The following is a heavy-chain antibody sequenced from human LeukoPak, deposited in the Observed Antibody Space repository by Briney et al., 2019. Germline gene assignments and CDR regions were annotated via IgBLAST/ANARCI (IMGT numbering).Heavy chain of an antibody. CDR2: ISSSSSYT. CDR3: ARDKDIVVVGPITKPKRATYYYYYGMDV. J-gene: IGHJ6*04. D-gene: IGHD2-15*01. CDR1: GFTFSDYY. V-gene: IGHV3-11*06. Sequence: GGSLRLSCAASGFTFSDYYMSWIRQAPGKGLEWVSYISSSSSYTNYADSVKGRFTISRDNAKNSLYLQMNSLRAEDTAVYYCARDKDIVVVGPITKPKRATYYYYYGMDVWGKGTTVTVSS.